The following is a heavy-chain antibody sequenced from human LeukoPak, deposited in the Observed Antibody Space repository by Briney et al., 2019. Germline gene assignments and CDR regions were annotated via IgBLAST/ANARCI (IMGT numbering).Heavy chain of an antibody. J-gene: IGHJ5*02. D-gene: IGHD6-19*01. CDR2: ISDNSGTL. V-gene: IGHV3-48*02. Sequence: GGSLRLSCAASGFTFGTYSMNWVRQAPGKGLEWVSYISDNSGTLYYADSVRGRFTVSRDNAKNSLSLQMNSLRDEDTAVYYCTRVVSGWPIFDPWGQGTLVTVSS. CDR3: TRVVSGWPIFDP. CDR1: GFTFGTYS.